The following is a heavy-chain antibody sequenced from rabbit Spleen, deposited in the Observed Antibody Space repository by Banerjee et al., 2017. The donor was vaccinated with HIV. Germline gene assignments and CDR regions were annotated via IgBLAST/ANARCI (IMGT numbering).Heavy chain of an antibody. D-gene: IGHD8-1*01. V-gene: IGHV1S7*01. Sequence: HLKESGGGLVQPGGSLKLSCKASGFTLSSYYMNWVRQAPGKGLEWIGCIDDGSSGFTYYASWVNGRFTISSHNAQNTLYLQLNSLTAADTATYFCARDSGSSFSSYGMDLWGPGTLVTVS. J-gene: IGHJ6*01. CDR1: GFTLSSYY. CDR3: ARDSGSSFSSYGMDL. CDR2: IDDGSSGFT.